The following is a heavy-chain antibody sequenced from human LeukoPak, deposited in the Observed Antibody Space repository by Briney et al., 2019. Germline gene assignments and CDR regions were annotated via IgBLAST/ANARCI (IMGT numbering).Heavy chain of an antibody. CDR2: IYNSGST. V-gene: IGHV4-59*01. D-gene: IGHD3-22*01. CDR3: AKDSYDSSGYDDY. Sequence: TSETLSLTCTVSGGSISSYYWSWIRQPPGKGLEWIGYIYNSGSTDYNPSLKNRVTISLDTSKNQFSLKLTSVTAADTAVYYCAKDSYDSSGYDDYWGQGTLVTVSS. J-gene: IGHJ4*02. CDR1: GGSISSYY.